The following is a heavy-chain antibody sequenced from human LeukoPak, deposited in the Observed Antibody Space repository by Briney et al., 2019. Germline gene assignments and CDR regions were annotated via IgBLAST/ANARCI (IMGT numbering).Heavy chain of an antibody. J-gene: IGHJ4*02. D-gene: IGHD3-9*01. V-gene: IGHV1-8*01. CDR3: ARDYYDILTGYYTVYDY. CDR1: GYTLTSYD. Sequence: GASVKVSCKASGYTLTSYDINWVRQATGQGLEWMGWMNPNSGNTGYAQKFQGRVTMTRNTSISTAYMELSSLRSEDTAVYYCARDYYDILTGYYTVYDYWGQGTLVTVSS. CDR2: MNPNSGNT.